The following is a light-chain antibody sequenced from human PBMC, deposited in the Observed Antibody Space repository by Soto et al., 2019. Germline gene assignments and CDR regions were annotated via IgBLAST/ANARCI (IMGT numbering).Light chain of an antibody. CDR2: ATS. Sequence: EIGLTQSPATLSLSPGDRATLSCRASPSVSRYLAWYQQKPGQVPLLLIHATSTRATGVPDTFSGSGSGTDFTLTISSLEPEDSAMYYCQQRYSWPPTFGRGTHVEIK. V-gene: IGKV3-11*01. CDR3: QQRYSWPPT. J-gene: IGKJ4*01. CDR1: PSVSRY.